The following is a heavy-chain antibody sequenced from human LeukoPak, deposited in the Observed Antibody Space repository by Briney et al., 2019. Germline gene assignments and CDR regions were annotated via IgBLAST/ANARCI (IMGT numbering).Heavy chain of an antibody. J-gene: IGHJ6*04. Sequence: SQTLSLTCALSGDSFSSNSAAWNWLRQSPSRGLEWLGRTYYRSKWYNDYAASVKSQITINPDTSKNQFSLQLNSVTPEDTAVYYCTCLYYGMDVWGKGTTVTVSS. CDR3: TCLYYGMDV. CDR2: TYYRSKWYN. CDR1: GDSFSSNSAA. V-gene: IGHV6-1*01.